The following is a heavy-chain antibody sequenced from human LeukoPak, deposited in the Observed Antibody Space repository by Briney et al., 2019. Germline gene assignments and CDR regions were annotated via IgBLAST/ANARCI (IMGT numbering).Heavy chain of an antibody. V-gene: IGHV3-21*04. Sequence: GGSLRLSCAASGITFSSFGMHWVRQAPGKGLEWVSSITSSSSYIYYADSVKGRFTISRDNSKNTLYLQMNSLRAEDTAVYYCAKYRGGFDYWGQGTLVTVSS. CDR3: AKYRGGFDY. J-gene: IGHJ4*02. CDR2: ITSSSSYI. CDR1: GITFSSFG. D-gene: IGHD2-2*02.